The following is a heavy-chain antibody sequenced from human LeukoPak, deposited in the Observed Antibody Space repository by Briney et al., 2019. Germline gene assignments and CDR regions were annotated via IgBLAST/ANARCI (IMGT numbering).Heavy chain of an antibody. CDR1: GFTFSSYG. CDR2: IWYDGSNK. D-gene: IGHD2-15*01. J-gene: IGHJ1*01. Sequence: PGGSLRLSCAASGFTFSSYGMHWVRQAPGKGLEWVAVIWYDGSNKYYADSVKGRFTISRDNSKNTLYLQMNSLRAEDTAVYYCAKVINVVASEYFQHWGQGTLVTVSS. V-gene: IGHV3-33*06. CDR3: AKVINVVASEYFQH.